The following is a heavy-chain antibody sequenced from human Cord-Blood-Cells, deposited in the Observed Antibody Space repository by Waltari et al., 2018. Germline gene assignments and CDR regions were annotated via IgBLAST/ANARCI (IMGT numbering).Heavy chain of an antibody. CDR1: GDSVSSNSAA. J-gene: IGHJ5*02. CDR3: AREDDYSNYGWFDP. D-gene: IGHD4-4*01. CDR2: TYYRSKLYN. Sequence: QVQLQQSGPGLVKPSQTLSLTCAISGDSVSSNSAAWNWIRQSPSRGLEWLGRTYYRSKLYNDYAVSVKSRITINPDTSKNQVSLQLNSVTPEDTAVYYCAREDDYSNYGWFDPWGQGTLVTVSS. V-gene: IGHV6-1*01.